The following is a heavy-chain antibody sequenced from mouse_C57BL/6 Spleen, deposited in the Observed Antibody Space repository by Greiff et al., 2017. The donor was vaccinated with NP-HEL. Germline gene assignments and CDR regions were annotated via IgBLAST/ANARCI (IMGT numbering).Heavy chain of an antibody. J-gene: IGHJ2*01. CDR1: GFTFSSYA. Sequence: EVKVVESGGGLVKPGGSLKLSCAASGFTFSSYAMSWVRQTPEKRLEWVATISDGGSYTYYPDNVKGRFTISRDNAKNNLYLQMSHLKSEDTAMYYCARDGPIYDGYLDYWGQGTTLTVSS. CDR3: ARDGPIYDGYLDY. CDR2: ISDGGSYT. V-gene: IGHV5-4*01. D-gene: IGHD2-3*01.